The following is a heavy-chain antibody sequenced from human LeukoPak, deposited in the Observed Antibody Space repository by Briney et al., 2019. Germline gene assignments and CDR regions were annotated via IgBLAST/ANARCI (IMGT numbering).Heavy chain of an antibody. V-gene: IGHV3-23*01. CDR3: AKGLGTSGYHDY. D-gene: IGHD3-22*01. CDR2: ISDSGDRT. J-gene: IGHJ4*02. CDR1: GFPFSNYA. Sequence: PGGSLRLSCAASGFPFSNYAMTWVRQAPGKGLERVSGISDSGDRTYYADSVKGRFTISRDNSKNMLYLQMNGLRVEDTALYYCAKGLGTSGYHDYWGQGTLVTVSS.